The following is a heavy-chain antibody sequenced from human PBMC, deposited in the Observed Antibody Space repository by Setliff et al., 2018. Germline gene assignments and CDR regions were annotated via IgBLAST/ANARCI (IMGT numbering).Heavy chain of an antibody. V-gene: IGHV4-59*12. J-gene: IGHJ6*03. CDR2: IYHSGST. CDR3: AREQWLDPPGYYYMDV. CDR1: GGSISSYY. D-gene: IGHD6-19*01. Sequence: SETLSLTCTVSGGSISSYYWSWIRQPPGKGLEWIGSIYHSGSTYYNPSLKSRVTLSIDTSKNQFSLKLSSVTAADMAVYYCAREQWLDPPGYYYMDVWAKGTTVTVSS.